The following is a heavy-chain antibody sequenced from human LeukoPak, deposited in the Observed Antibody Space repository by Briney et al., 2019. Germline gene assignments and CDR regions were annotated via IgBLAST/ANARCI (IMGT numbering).Heavy chain of an antibody. D-gene: IGHD3-10*01. CDR2: IYYSGST. V-gene: IGHV4-61*08. CDR3: ARLRPSGMGGGFDY. CDR1: GGSVTSSGYY. J-gene: IGHJ4*02. Sequence: KTSETLSLTCTVSGGSVTSSGYYWSWVRQPPGKGLEYIGYIYYSGSTNYNPSLKSRFTISVDTSKNQFSLKLRSVTAADTAVYYCARLRPSGMGGGFDYWGQGTLVTVSS.